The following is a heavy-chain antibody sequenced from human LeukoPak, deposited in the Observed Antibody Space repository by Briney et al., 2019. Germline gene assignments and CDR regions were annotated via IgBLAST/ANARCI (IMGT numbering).Heavy chain of an antibody. V-gene: IGHV3-23*01. J-gene: IGHJ4*02. CDR1: GFTFSSAA. CDR3: AKGHSSETSAPDY. CDR2: VGGGGDT. D-gene: IGHD3-22*01. Sequence: GGSLRLSCAASGFTFSSAAMSWVRQAPGKGLEWVSTVGGGGDTYYADSMKGRITISRDNSKDTLYLQMNSLRAEDTAIYYCAKGHSSETSAPDYWGQGTLVTVSS.